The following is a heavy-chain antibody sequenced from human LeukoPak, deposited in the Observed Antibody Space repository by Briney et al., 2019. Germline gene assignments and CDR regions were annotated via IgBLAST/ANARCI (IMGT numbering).Heavy chain of an antibody. CDR1: GYTFTGYY. D-gene: IGHD3-10*01. V-gene: IGHV1-2*02. Sequence: RASAKVSCKASGYTFTGYYMHWVRQAPGQGLEWMGWINPNSGGTNYAQKFQGRVTMTRDTSISTAYMELSRLRSDDTAVYYCARDAMVRGVMWSYLPPDAFDIWGQGTMVTVSS. CDR3: ARDAMVRGVMWSYLPPDAFDI. CDR2: INPNSGGT. J-gene: IGHJ3*02.